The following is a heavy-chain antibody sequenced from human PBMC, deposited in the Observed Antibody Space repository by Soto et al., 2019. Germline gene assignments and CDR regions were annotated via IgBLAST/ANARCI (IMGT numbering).Heavy chain of an antibody. V-gene: IGHV4-30-4*01. CDR3: ARAGGYTGWYFDL. CDR2: IYYSGST. J-gene: IGHJ2*01. Sequence: QVQLQESGPGLVKPSQTLSLTCTVSGGSISSGDYYWSWIRQPPGKGLEWVGYIYYSGSTYYNPSLRRRVTISVDTSKNQFSLQLKSVTAADTAVYYCARAGGYTGWYFDLWGRGTLVTVSS. D-gene: IGHD5-12*01. CDR1: GGSISSGDYY.